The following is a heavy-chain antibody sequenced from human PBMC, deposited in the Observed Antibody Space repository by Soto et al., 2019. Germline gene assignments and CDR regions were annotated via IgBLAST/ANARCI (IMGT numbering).Heavy chain of an antibody. J-gene: IGHJ4*02. Sequence: EVQLLESGGGLVQPGGSLRLSCAASGFTFSSYAMSWVRQAPGKGLEWVSAISGSGGSTYYADSVKGRFTISRDNSKSTLYLQMNSLRAEDTAVYYCADWYSSGWKSFDYWGQGTLVTVSS. D-gene: IGHD6-19*01. CDR2: ISGSGGST. V-gene: IGHV3-23*01. CDR1: GFTFSSYA. CDR3: ADWYSSGWKSFDY.